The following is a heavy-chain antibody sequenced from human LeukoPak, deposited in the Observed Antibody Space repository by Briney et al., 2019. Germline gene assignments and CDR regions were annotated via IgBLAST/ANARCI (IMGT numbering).Heavy chain of an antibody. V-gene: IGHV1-46*01. D-gene: IGHD5-18*01. CDR1: GYTFTSYY. J-gene: IGHJ3*02. CDR2: INPSGGST. Sequence: GASVKVSCKASGYTFTSYYMHWVRQAPGQGLEWMGIINPSGGSTSYAQKFQGRVTMTRDTSTCTVYMELSSLRSEDTAVYYCARDQVEDSYGYKEDAFDIWGQGTMVTVSS. CDR3: ARDQVEDSYGYKEDAFDI.